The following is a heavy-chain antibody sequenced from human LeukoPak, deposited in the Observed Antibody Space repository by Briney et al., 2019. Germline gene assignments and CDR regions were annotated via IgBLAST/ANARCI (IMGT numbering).Heavy chain of an antibody. V-gene: IGHV3-74*01. CDR3: IRDFRSADL. J-gene: IGHJ5*02. CDR1: GFTLSNYW. CDR2: IYVDGRTT. Sequence: PGGSLRLSCVASGFTLSNYWMRWVRQPPGKGLVWVSRIYVDGRTTNYADSVKGRFTISRDNAKNTVYLEMNSLSVEDTATYYCIRDFRSADLWGQGTLVTVTS.